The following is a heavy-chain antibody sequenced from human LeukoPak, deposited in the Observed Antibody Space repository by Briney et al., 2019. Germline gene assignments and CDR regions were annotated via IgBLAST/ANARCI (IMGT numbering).Heavy chain of an antibody. CDR1: GFTFSSYS. Sequence: PGGSLRLSCAASGFTFSSYSMNWVRQAPGKGLEWVSSISSSSSYIYYADSVKGRFTISRDNAKNSLYLQMNSLRAEDTAVYYCARDRGSGSYEIFDYWGQGTLVTVSS. CDR3: ARDRGSGSYEIFDY. CDR2: ISSSSSYI. V-gene: IGHV3-21*01. J-gene: IGHJ4*02. D-gene: IGHD3-10*01.